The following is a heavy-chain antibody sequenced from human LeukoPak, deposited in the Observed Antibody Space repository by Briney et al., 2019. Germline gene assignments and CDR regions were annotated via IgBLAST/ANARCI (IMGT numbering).Heavy chain of an antibody. CDR2: SNPNSGGT. V-gene: IGHV1-2*02. Sequence: ASVKVSCKASGYTFTGYYMHWVRQTPGQGLEWMGWSNPNSGGTNYTQKFQGRVTITRYTSTSTGYMELSRLRSDDTAVYYCAREGDGRSGEVRAFDIWGQGTMVTVSA. J-gene: IGHJ3*02. CDR3: AREGDGRSGEVRAFDI. D-gene: IGHD3-10*01. CDR1: GYTFTGYY.